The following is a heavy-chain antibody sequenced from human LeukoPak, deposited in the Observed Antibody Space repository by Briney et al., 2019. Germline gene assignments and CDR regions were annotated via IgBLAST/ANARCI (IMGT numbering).Heavy chain of an antibody. J-gene: IGHJ5*02. V-gene: IGHV3-23*01. Sequence: GGSLRLSCVASGFTFRDFSMSWVRQAPGKGLEWASVISNGGDHTYYADSVKGRFAISRDNSKNTLYLQMNSLRAEDTAVYYCAGEVGQQLVVPFLSWGQGTLVTVSS. CDR2: ISNGGDHT. D-gene: IGHD6-13*01. CDR1: GFTFRDFS. CDR3: AGEVGQQLVVPFLS.